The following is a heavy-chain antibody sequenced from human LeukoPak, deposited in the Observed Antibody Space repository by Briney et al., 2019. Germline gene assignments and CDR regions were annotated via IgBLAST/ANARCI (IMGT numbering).Heavy chain of an antibody. CDR3: ARGYISMDAFDI. CDR1: GFTFSSYS. CDR2: ISSSGITI. J-gene: IGHJ3*02. D-gene: IGHD3-10*01. Sequence: PGGSLRLSCAASGFTFSSYSMNWVRQAPGKGLEWVSYISSSGITIYYADSVKGRFTISRDNAKNSLYLQMNSLRAEDTAEYYCARGYISMDAFDIWGQGTMVTVSS. V-gene: IGHV3-48*04.